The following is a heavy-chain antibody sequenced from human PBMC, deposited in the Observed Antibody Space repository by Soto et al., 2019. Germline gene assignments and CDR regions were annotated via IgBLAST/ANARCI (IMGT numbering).Heavy chain of an antibody. D-gene: IGHD6-6*01. CDR1: GGTFSRYA. V-gene: IGHV1-69*01. Sequence: QVQLVQSGAEVKKPGSSVKVSCKASGGTFSRYAIIWVRQAPGQGLEWMGGIIPLYGTASYAQKLQGRVTITADESTSTAYMELSSLTSEDTAVYFCASAGSADSTSVFDHWGQGTLDTVSS. CDR3: ASAGSADSTSVFDH. CDR2: IIPLYGTA. J-gene: IGHJ4*02.